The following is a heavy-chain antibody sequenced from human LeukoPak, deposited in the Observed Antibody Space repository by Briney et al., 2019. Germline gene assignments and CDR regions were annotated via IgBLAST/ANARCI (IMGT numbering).Heavy chain of an antibody. CDR3: ARGDIVVVPAALNYMDV. CDR1: GFTFSSYW. D-gene: IGHD2-2*01. V-gene: IGHV3-74*01. Sequence: GGSLRLSCAASGFTFSSYWMHWVRQAPGKGLVWVSRINTDGSSTSYADSVKGRFIISRDNAKNTLYLQMNSLRAEDTAVYYCARGDIVVVPAALNYMDVWGKGTTVTVSS. CDR2: INTDGSST. J-gene: IGHJ6*03.